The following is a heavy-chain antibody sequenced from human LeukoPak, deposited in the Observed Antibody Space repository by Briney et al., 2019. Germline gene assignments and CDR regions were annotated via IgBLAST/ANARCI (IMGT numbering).Heavy chain of an antibody. V-gene: IGHV3-48*03. J-gene: IGHJ6*03. CDR1: GFTFSSYE. D-gene: IGHD4-11*01. CDR3: ARDLRGRNYGNYYYYMDV. Sequence: GGSLRLSCAASGFTFSSYEMNWARQAPGKGLEWVSYISSSGSTIYYADSVKGRFTISRDNAKNSLYLQMNSLRAEDTAVYYCARDLRGRNYGNYYYYMDVWGKGTTVTVSS. CDR2: ISSSGSTI.